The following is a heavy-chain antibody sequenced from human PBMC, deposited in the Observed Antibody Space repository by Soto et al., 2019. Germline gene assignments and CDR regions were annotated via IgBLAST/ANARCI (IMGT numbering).Heavy chain of an antibody. D-gene: IGHD2-15*01. Sequence: QVQLVESGGGVVQPGRSLRLSCAASGFTFSSYAMHWVRQAPGKGLEWVAVISYDGSNKYYADSVKGRFTISRDNSKNTLYLQMNSLRAEDTAVYCCARDRVPASTLHRQYYYYGMDVWGQGTTVTVSS. J-gene: IGHJ6*02. CDR3: ARDRVPASTLHRQYYYYGMDV. V-gene: IGHV3-30-3*01. CDR2: ISYDGSNK. CDR1: GFTFSSYA.